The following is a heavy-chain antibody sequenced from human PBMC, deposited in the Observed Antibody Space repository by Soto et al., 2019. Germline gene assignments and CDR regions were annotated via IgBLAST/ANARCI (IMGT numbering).Heavy chain of an antibody. CDR1: GYTFTTYA. J-gene: IGHJ5*02. CDR2: INTGNGNT. V-gene: IGHV1-3*04. CDR3: ASLFFSGGSCYCPPPPSSWFDP. D-gene: IGHD2-15*01. Sequence: ASVKVSCKASGYTFTTYAVHWVRQAPGQSLEWMGWINTGNGNTRYSQKLQGRVTITRDTSASTANMEMSSLRSEDMAVYYCASLFFSGGSCYCPPPPSSWFDPWGQGTLVTVSS.